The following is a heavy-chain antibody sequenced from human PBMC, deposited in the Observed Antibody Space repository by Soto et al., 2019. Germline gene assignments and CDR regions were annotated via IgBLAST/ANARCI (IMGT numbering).Heavy chain of an antibody. D-gene: IGHD5-12*01. CDR1: GYTFTSYG. CDR2: ISAYNGNT. V-gene: IGHV1-18*01. Sequence: ASVKVSCKASGYTFTSYGISWVRQAPGQGLEWMGWISAYNGNTNYAQKLQGRVTMTTDTSTSTAYMELRSLRSDDTAVYYCARVLGPKWLRLCGNFDYWGQGTLVTVSS. J-gene: IGHJ4*02. CDR3: ARVLGPKWLRLCGNFDY.